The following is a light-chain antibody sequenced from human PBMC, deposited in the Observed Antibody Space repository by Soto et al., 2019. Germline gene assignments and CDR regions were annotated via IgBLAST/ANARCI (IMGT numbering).Light chain of an antibody. V-gene: IGLV2-23*02. CDR1: SSDVGSYNL. CDR2: GVN. CDR3: CSYAGISTFYV. Sequence: QSDLTQAASVYSAPGQAITITCTETSSDVGSYNLVSWYQQHPGKAPKLMIYGVNKRPSGVSNRFSGSKSGNTASLTISGLQAEDEADYYCCSYAGISTFYVFGTGTKVTVL. J-gene: IGLJ1*01.